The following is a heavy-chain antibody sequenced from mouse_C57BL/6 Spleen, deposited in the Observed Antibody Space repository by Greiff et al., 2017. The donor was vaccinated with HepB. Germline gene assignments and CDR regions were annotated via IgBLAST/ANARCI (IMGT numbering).Heavy chain of an antibody. D-gene: IGHD1-1*01. CDR2: IDPSDSYT. V-gene: IGHV1-69*01. J-gene: IGHJ2*01. Sequence: QVQLQQPGAELVMPGASVKLSCKASGYTFTSYWMHWVKQRPGQGLEWIGEIDPSDSYTNYNQKFKGKSTLTVDKSSSTAYMQLSSLTSEDSAVYYCARLPYYYGSSYEGDYWGQGTTLTVSS. CDR1: GYTFTSYW. CDR3: ARLPYYYGSSYEGDY.